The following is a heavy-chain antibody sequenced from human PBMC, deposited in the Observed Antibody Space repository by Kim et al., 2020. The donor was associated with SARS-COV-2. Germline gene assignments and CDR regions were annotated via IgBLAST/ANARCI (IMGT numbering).Heavy chain of an antibody. D-gene: IGHD6-13*01. V-gene: IGHV3-21*01. CDR3: ARDSVYSSSQHYWFDP. CDR1: GFTFSSYS. Sequence: GGSLRLSCAASGFTFSSYSMNWVRQAPGKGLEWVSSISSSSSYIYYADSVKGRFTISRDNAKNSLYLQMNSLRAEDTAVYYCARDSVYSSSQHYWFDPWGQGTLVTVSS. CDR2: ISSSSSYI. J-gene: IGHJ5*02.